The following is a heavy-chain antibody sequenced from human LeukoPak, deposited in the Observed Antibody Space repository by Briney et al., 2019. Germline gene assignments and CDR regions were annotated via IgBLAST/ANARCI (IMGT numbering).Heavy chain of an antibody. D-gene: IGHD5-24*01. Sequence: PGGSLRLSCAASGFTFRDYYITWIRQAPGKGLEWVSYISSSGNNIYYADSVKGRFTISRDNAKNSLYLQMDSLRAEDTAVYYCAGDFDGFDYWGQGTLVTVSS. J-gene: IGHJ4*02. CDR3: AGDFDGFDY. CDR1: GFTFRDYY. CDR2: ISSSGNNI. V-gene: IGHV3-11*04.